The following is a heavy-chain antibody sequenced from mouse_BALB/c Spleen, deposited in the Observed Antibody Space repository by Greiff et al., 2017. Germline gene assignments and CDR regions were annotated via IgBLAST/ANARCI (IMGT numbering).Heavy chain of an antibody. Sequence: QVQLQQSGAELVKPGASVKMSCKASGYTFTSYNMHWVKQTPGQGLEWIGAIYPGNGDTSYNQKFKGKATLTADKSSSTAYMQLSSLTSEDSAVYYCARGIKSPYYYAMDYWGQGTSVTVSS. J-gene: IGHJ4*01. CDR2: IYPGNGDT. D-gene: IGHD2-4*01. V-gene: IGHV1-12*01. CDR1: GYTFTSYN. CDR3: ARGIKSPYYYAMDY.